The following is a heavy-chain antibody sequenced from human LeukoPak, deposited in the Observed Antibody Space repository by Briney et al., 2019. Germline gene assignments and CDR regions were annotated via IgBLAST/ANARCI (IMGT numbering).Heavy chain of an antibody. CDR2: ISGSCGSS. V-gene: IGHV3-23*01. CDR3: PNVRPLNDY. CDR1: GFTFSRYA. D-gene: IGHD2-8*01. Sequence: PGGSLTLSCAASGFTFSRYAMSWVRQAPGKGLDWVSAISGSCGSSYYPDSVKGGFTISRDNSKHTLYLQMNSLRAEDTAVYYCPNVRPLNDYWGQGTLVTVSS. J-gene: IGHJ4*02.